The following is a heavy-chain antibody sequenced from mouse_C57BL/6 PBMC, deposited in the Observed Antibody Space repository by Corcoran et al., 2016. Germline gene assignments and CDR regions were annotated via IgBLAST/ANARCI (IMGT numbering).Heavy chain of an antibody. J-gene: IGHJ4*01. CDR1: GYSITSGYY. D-gene: IGHD1-1*01. CDR2: ISYDGSN. CDR3: ARGIYYYGSRGDYAMDY. Sequence: DVQLQESGPGLVKPSQSLSLTCSVTGYSITSGYYWNWIRQFPGNKLEWMGYISYDGSNNYNPSLKNRISITRDTSKNQFFLKLNSVTTEDTATYYCARGIYYYGSRGDYAMDYWGQGTSVTVSS. V-gene: IGHV3-6*01.